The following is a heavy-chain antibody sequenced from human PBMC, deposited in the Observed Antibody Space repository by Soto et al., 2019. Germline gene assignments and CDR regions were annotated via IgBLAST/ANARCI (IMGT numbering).Heavy chain of an antibody. CDR3: ARDGAMTGVFDY. CDR1: GFTFNTFG. D-gene: IGHD3-9*01. V-gene: IGHV3-48*01. CDR2: ISVISTTI. Sequence: EVQLVESGGVLAQPGGSLRLSCAASGFTFNTFGMNWVRQAPGKGLEWISYISVISTTIHYADSVKGRFAISRDNAKNSLYLEMDSLRVEDTAVYYCARDGAMTGVFDYWGPGTVVTVSS. J-gene: IGHJ4*02.